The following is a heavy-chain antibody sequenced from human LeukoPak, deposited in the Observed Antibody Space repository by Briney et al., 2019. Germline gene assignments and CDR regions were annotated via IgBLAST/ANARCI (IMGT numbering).Heavy chain of an antibody. J-gene: IGHJ4*02. CDR3: ASVRSYSGYDLYYFDY. V-gene: IGHV3-64*01. D-gene: IGHD5-12*01. CDR1: GFTFSSYA. CDR2: INSNGGST. Sequence: GGSLRLSCVASGFTFSSYAMHWVRQTPGKGLEYVSGINSNGGSTHYANSVKGRFTISRDNSKHTLYLQMGSLRTEDMAVYYCASVRSYSGYDLYYFDYWGQGTLVTVSS.